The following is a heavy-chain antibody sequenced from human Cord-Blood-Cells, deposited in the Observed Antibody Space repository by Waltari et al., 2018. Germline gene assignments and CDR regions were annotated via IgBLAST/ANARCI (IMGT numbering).Heavy chain of an antibody. Sequence: QVQLQQWGAGLWKPSEALTLTCAVYGGSFSGCYWHWIRQPPGKGLEWIGEINQSGSTNYNPSLKSRVTISVDTSKNQFALKLSSVTAADTAVYYCARTIRGCGVYWGQGTLVTVSS. D-gene: IGHD3-10*01. CDR2: INQSGST. CDR1: GGSFSGCY. CDR3: ARTIRGCGVY. J-gene: IGHJ4*02. V-gene: IGHV4-34*01.